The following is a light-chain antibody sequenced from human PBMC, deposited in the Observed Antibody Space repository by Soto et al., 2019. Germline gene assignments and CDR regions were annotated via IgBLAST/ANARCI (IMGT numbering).Light chain of an antibody. Sequence: DIVMTQSPLSLPVTPGEPASISCRSSQSLRHFNGYNYVDWYLQKPGQSPQLLIYLGSNRASGVPDRFSGSGSGTDFTLKISRVEAEDVGVYYCMQALQTPWTFGQGTKVDIK. CDR2: LGS. CDR3: MQALQTPWT. CDR1: QSLRHFNGYNY. V-gene: IGKV2-28*01. J-gene: IGKJ1*01.